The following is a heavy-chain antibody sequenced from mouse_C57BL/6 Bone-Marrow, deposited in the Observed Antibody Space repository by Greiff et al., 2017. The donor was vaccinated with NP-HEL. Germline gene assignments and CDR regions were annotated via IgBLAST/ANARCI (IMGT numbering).Heavy chain of an antibody. CDR3: ARKGTMGTRGFAY. D-gene: IGHD2-14*01. Sequence: VQLQQPGAELVKPGASVKLSCKASGYTFTSYWMHWVKQRPGQGLEWIGMIHPNSGSTNYNEKFKSKATLTVDKSSSTAYMQLSSLTSEDSAVYYCARKGTMGTRGFAYWGQGTLVTVSA. CDR1: GYTFTSYW. CDR2: IHPNSGST. V-gene: IGHV1-64*01. J-gene: IGHJ3*01.